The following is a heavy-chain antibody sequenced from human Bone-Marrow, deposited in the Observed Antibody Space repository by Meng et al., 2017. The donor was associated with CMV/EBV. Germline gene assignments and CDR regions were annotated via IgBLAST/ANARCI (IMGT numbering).Heavy chain of an antibody. CDR2: IYYSGST. CDR3: ASLAAAGTLYNWFDP. V-gene: IGHV4-59*01. CDR1: GGSISSYY. Sequence: SETLSLTCTVPGGSISSYYWSWIRQPPGKGLEWIGYIYYSGSTNYNPSLKSRVTISVDTSKNQFSLKLSSVTAADTAVYYCASLAAAGTLYNWFDPWGQGTLVTFSS. D-gene: IGHD6-13*01. J-gene: IGHJ5*02.